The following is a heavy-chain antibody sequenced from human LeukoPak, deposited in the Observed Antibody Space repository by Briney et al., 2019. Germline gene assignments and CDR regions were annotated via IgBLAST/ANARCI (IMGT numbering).Heavy chain of an antibody. V-gene: IGHV3-7*01. Sequence: GGSLRLSCAASGFTLSSYGMTWVRQAPGKGLEWVAKISQDGSDKYYVDSVKGRFTIARDNAKNSLFLQMNSLRAEDTAVYYCAAGTRSGAFDIWGQGTMVTVSS. J-gene: IGHJ3*02. CDR3: AAGTRSGAFDI. CDR1: GFTLSSYG. CDR2: ISQDGSDK. D-gene: IGHD6-13*01.